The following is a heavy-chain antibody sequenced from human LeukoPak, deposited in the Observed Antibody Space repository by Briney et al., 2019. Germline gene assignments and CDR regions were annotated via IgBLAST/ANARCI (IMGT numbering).Heavy chain of an antibody. Sequence: ASVKVSCKASGYTFTGYYMHWVRQAPGQGLEWMGRINPNSGGTNHAQKFQGRVTMTRDTSISTAYMELSRLRSDDTAVYYCARLKSRIAVAALGAFDIWGQGTMVTVSS. CDR2: INPNSGGT. CDR3: ARLKSRIAVAALGAFDI. D-gene: IGHD6-19*01. V-gene: IGHV1-2*06. CDR1: GYTFTGYY. J-gene: IGHJ3*02.